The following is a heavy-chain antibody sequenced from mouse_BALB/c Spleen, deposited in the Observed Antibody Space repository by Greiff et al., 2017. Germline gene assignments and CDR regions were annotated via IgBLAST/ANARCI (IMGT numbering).Heavy chain of an antibody. D-gene: IGHD2-14*01. CDR3: ARRRAGYVGDY. V-gene: IGHV5-12-1*01. CDR2: ISRGGGST. J-gene: IGHJ4*01. CDR1: GFAFSSYD. Sequence: EVMLVESGGGLVKPGGSLKLSCAASGFAFSSYDMSWVRQTPEKRLEWVAYISRGGGSTYYPDTVKGRFTISRDNAENTLYLQMSSLKSEDTAMYYCARRRAGYVGDYWGQGTSVTVSS.